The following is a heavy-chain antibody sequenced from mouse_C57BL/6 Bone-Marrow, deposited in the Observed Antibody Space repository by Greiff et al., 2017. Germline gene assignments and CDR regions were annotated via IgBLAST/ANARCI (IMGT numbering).Heavy chain of an antibody. D-gene: IGHD1-1*01. Sequence: EVQLVESGGGLVQPGGSLSLSCAASGFTFTDYYMSWVRQPPGKALEWLGFIRNKANGYTTEYSASVKGRFTISRDNSQSILYLQMHALRAEDSATYYCARSYGSSYDAYWGQGTLVTVSA. CDR2: IRNKANGYTT. J-gene: IGHJ3*01. CDR1: GFTFTDYY. V-gene: IGHV7-3*01. CDR3: ARSYGSSYDAY.